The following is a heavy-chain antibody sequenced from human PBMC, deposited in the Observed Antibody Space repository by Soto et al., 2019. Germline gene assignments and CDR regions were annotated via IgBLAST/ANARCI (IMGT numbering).Heavy chain of an antibody. D-gene: IGHD2-8*01. Sequence: SETLSLTCIVSGGSISSGGYYWSWIRQHPGKGLEWIGYIYYSGSTYYNPSLKSRVTISVDTSKNQFSLKLSSVTAADTAVYYCARAEGMGYGMDVWGQGPTGPVYS. V-gene: IGHV4-31*02. CDR2: IYYSGST. J-gene: IGHJ6*02. CDR1: GGSISSGGYY. CDR3: ARAEGMGYGMDV.